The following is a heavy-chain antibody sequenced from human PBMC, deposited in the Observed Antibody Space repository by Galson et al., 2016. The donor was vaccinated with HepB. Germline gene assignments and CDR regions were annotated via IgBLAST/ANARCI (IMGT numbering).Heavy chain of an antibody. CDR1: GGSIGTYY. D-gene: IGHD3-16*01. Sequence: SETLSLTCSISGGSIGTYYWSWIRQPPGEGLEWIGYTYFSVTTNYNPSLKSRVTISGDTSKKQFSLKLRSVTAADTALYYCARFGGSRNAFDVWGQGTMVTVSS. V-gene: IGHV4-59*01. CDR2: TYFSVTT. J-gene: IGHJ3*01. CDR3: ARFGGSRNAFDV.